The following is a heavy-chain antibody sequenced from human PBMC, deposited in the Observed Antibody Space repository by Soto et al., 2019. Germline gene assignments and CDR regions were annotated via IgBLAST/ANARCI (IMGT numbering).Heavy chain of an antibody. CDR2: MNPNSGNT. Sequence: ASVKVSCKASGYTFTSYDINWVRQATGQGLEWMGWMNPNSGNTGYAQKFQGRVTMTRNTSISTAYMELSSLRSEDTAGYYCARGNVLRFLEWLIDTGFDYWGQGTLVTVSS. V-gene: IGHV1-8*01. J-gene: IGHJ4*02. CDR1: GYTFTSYD. D-gene: IGHD3-3*01. CDR3: ARGNVLRFLEWLIDTGFDY.